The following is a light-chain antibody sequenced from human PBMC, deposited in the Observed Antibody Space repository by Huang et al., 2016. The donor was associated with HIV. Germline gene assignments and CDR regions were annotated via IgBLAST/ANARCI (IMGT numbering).Light chain of an antibody. V-gene: IGKV3-11*01. CDR3: NQRYNLPLT. CDR2: GAS. CDR1: QSVGSY. J-gene: IGKJ4*01. Sequence: EIVLTQSPATLSLSPGERATLSCRASQSVGSYLAWYQQKPGQPPRLLIYGASNRATGIPPRFSGRGSGTDFTLTISGLEPEDSAIYYCNQRYNLPLTFGGGTNVEI.